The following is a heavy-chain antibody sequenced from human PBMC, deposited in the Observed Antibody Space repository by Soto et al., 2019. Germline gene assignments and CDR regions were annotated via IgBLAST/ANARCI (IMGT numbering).Heavy chain of an antibody. CDR1: GFTFSSYD. J-gene: IGHJ4*02. D-gene: IGHD3-10*01. CDR2: IGTAGDT. CDR3: ARIYKVNTPLSFFDY. Sequence: GGSLRLSCAASGFTFSSYDMYWVRQVTGKGLEWVSAIGTAGDTYYPGSVKGRFTISRENAKNSLYLQMNSLRAGDTAVYYCARIYKVNTPLSFFDYCGQASLVTVSS. V-gene: IGHV3-13*04.